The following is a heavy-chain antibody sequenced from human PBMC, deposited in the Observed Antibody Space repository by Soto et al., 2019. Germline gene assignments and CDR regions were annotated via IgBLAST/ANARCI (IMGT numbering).Heavy chain of an antibody. J-gene: IGHJ4*02. V-gene: IGHV3-23*01. CDR2: ISISGGNT. CDR3: ANEIRPNDY. D-gene: IGHD4-17*01. CDR1: GLPFSSHA. Sequence: EVQLLESGGGLVQPGGSLRLSCAASGLPFSSHAMSWVRQAPGKGLEWVSSISISGGNTYYADSVRGRFTISRDNSKNTLYLHINSLTAVDTAIDYCANEIRPNDYWGQGTLVTVSS.